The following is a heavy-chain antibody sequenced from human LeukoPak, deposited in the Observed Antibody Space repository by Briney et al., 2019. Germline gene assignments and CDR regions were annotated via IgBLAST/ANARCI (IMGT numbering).Heavy chain of an antibody. CDR2: FDPEDGET. D-gene: IGHD4-11*01. Sequence: ASVKVSCKVSGYTLTELSMHWVRQAPGKGLEWMGGFDPEDGETIYAQKFQGRVTVTPDTSTSTAYMELRSLKSDDTAVYFCARVAFSKYHYYMDVWGKGTTVTVSS. CDR3: ARVAFSKYHYYMDV. CDR1: GYTLTELS. V-gene: IGHV1-24*01. J-gene: IGHJ6*03.